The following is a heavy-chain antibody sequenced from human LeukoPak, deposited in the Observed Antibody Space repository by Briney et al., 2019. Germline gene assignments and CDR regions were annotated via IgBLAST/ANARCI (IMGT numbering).Heavy chain of an antibody. V-gene: IGHV3-23*01. CDR3: AKGMTTVTTRPFDY. CDR2: ISGSGGST. J-gene: IGHJ4*02. CDR1: GFTFSSYA. Sequence: PGGSLRLSCAASGFTFSSYAMSWVRQAPGKRLEWVSAISGSGGSTYYADSVKGRFTISRVNSKDTLYLQMNSLRAEDTAVYYCAKGMTTVTTRPFDYWGQGTLVTVSS. D-gene: IGHD4-11*01.